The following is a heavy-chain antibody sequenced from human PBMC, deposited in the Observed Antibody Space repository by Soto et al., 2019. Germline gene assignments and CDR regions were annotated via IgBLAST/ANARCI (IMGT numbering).Heavy chain of an antibody. Sequence: QVQLVQSGAEMKKPGASVKVSCKASGYSFSNYDMHWVRQAPGQRPEWMGGINAGNGNSLYSQKFQGRLVISRDTSASTAYMELSSLRSEDTALYYCARDGPEYCSGGSCYRPWFDYWGQGTLVTVSS. CDR1: GYSFSNYD. CDR2: INAGNGNS. V-gene: IGHV1-3*01. D-gene: IGHD2-15*01. J-gene: IGHJ4*02. CDR3: ARDGPEYCSGGSCYRPWFDY.